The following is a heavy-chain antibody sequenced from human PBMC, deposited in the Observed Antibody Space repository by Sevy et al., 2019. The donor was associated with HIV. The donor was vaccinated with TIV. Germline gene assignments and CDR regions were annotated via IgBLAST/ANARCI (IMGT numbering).Heavy chain of an antibody. CDR3: ATATVTTGYYYYYYMDV. CDR1: GGSISSYY. D-gene: IGHD4-4*01. J-gene: IGHJ6*03. Sequence: SETLSLTCTVSGGSISSYYWSWIRQPPGKGLEWIGYIYYSGSTNYNPSLKSRVTISVDTSKNQFSLKLSSVTAADTAVYYCATATVTTGYYYYYYMDVWGKGTTVTVSS. CDR2: IYYSGST. V-gene: IGHV4-59*08.